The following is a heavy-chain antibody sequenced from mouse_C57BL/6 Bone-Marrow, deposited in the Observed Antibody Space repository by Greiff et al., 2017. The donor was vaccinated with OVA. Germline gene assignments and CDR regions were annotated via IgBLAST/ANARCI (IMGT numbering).Heavy chain of an antibody. CDR1: GFTFSSYG. J-gene: IGHJ3*01. CDR2: ISSGGSYT. V-gene: IGHV5-6*01. Sequence: EVQGVESGGDLVKPGGSLKLSCAASGFTFSSYGMSWVRQTPDKRLEWVATISSGGSYTYYPDSVKGRFTISRDNAKNTLYLQMSSLKSEDTAMYYCARHGFFSYGSFAYWGQGTLVTVSA. D-gene: IGHD1-1*01. CDR3: ARHGFFSYGSFAY.